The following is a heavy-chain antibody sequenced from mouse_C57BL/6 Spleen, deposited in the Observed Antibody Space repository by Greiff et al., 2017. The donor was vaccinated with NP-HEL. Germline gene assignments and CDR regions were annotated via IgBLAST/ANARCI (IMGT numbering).Heavy chain of an antibody. CDR1: GYTFTDYY. J-gene: IGHJ3*01. V-gene: IGHV1-26*01. Sequence: EVQLQQSGPELVKPGASVKISCKASGYTFTDYYMNWVKQSHGKSLEWIGDINPNNGGTSYNQKFKGKATLTVDKSSSTAYMELRSLTSEDSAVYYCARVYGYWFAYWGQGTLVTVSA. CDR2: INPNNGGT. CDR3: ARVYGYWFAY. D-gene: IGHD2-2*01.